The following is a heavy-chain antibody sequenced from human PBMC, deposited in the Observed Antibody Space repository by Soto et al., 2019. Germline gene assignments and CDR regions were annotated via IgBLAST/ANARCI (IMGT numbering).Heavy chain of an antibody. D-gene: IGHD3-10*01. CDR1: GFTFCSYA. CDR3: AKRSSGSYFDY. V-gene: IGHV3-23*01. J-gene: IGHJ4*02. CDR2: ISGSGDST. Sequence: VQLLESGGGLVQPGGSLRLSCAASGFTFCSYAMSWVRQAPGKGLEWVSVISGSGDSTYYADSVKGRFTISRDNSKNTLYLQMNSLRAEDTAVYYCAKRSSGSYFDYWGQGTLVIVSS.